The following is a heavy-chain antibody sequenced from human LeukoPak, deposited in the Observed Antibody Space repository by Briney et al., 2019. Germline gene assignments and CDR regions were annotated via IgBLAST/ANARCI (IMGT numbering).Heavy chain of an antibody. J-gene: IGHJ4*02. CDR1: GYTFTSYY. CDR2: INPSGGST. D-gene: IGHD4-17*01. CDR3: ARDHFRTTVTTNFDY. V-gene: IGHV1-46*01. Sequence: ASVKVSCKASGYTFTSYYMHWVRQAPGQGLEWTGIINPSGGSTSYAQKFQGRVTMTRDTSTSTVYMELSSLRSEDTAVYYCARDHFRTTVTTNFDYWGQGTLVTVSS.